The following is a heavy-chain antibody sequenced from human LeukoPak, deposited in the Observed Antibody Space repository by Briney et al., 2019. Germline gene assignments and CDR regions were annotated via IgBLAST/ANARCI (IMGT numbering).Heavy chain of an antibody. CDR2: IYSTGKN. J-gene: IGHJ4*02. CDR1: GGSINSHY. V-gene: IGHV4-4*08. CDR3: VRRDTGWNYFDY. D-gene: IGHD6-19*01. Sequence: SETLSLTCAVSGGSINSHYWGWIRQPPGKGLQWIGDIYSTGKNNYNPSLKSRVTISLDTSKSHLSLNLTSVLAADTAIYYCVRRDTGWNYFDYWGQGILVPVSS.